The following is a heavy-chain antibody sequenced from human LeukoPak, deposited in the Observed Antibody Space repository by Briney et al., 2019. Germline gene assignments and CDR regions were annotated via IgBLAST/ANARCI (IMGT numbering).Heavy chain of an antibody. J-gene: IGHJ4*02. CDR3: ARHYGDY. V-gene: IGHV4-38-2*02. CDR2: IYHSGST. CDR1: GYSISSGYY. Sequence: PSDTLALTCTVSGYSISSGYYWGWIRQPPGKGLEWIGSIYHSGSTYYNPSLKRRVTISVDTSKNQFSLKLSSVTAADTAVYYCARHYGDYWGQGTLVTVSS.